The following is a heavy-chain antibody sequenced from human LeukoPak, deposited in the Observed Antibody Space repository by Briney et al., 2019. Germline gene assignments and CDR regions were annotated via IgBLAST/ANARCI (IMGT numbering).Heavy chain of an antibody. Sequence: SGTLSLTCTVSDYSISSGYYWGWIRQPPGKGLEWIGEINHSGSTNYNPSLKSRVTISVDTSKNQFSLILSSVTAADTAVYYCARGGGDNGGYYFDSWGQGTLVTVSS. J-gene: IGHJ4*02. V-gene: IGHV4-38-2*02. CDR2: INHSGST. CDR3: ARGGGDNGGYYFDS. D-gene: IGHD4-17*01. CDR1: DYSISSGYY.